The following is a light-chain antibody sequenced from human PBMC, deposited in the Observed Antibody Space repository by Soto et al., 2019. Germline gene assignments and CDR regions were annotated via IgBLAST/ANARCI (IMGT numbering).Light chain of an antibody. Sequence: DIQMTQSPSSVSASVGDRVTITCRASQDIRSWLAWYQQKPGKAPHLLIYAASSLQSGVPSRFSGSGSGTHFTLTISSLQPEDIATYYCQQAKSFPPTFGQGTRLEMK. V-gene: IGKV1-12*01. CDR1: QDIRSW. CDR3: QQAKSFPPT. J-gene: IGKJ5*01. CDR2: AAS.